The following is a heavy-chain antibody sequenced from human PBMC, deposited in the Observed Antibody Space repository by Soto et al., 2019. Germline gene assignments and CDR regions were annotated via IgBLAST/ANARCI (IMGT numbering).Heavy chain of an antibody. D-gene: IGHD3-3*01. V-gene: IGHV1-2*02. CDR3: AKDPPWTVGPLAMDV. Sequence: GASVKVSCKASGYTFTGYYMHWVRQAPGQGLEWMGWINPNSGGTNYAQKFQGRVTMTRDTSISTAYMELSRLRVEDTAVYYCAKDPPWTVGPLAMDVWGQGTTVTVSS. CDR2: INPNSGGT. J-gene: IGHJ6*02. CDR1: GYTFTGYY.